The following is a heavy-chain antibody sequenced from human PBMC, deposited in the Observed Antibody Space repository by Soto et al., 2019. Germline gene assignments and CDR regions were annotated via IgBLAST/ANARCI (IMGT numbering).Heavy chain of an antibody. D-gene: IGHD1-26*01. CDR1: GGSISNSNW. Sequence: QVQLQESGPGLVKPSGTLSLTCAVFGGSISNSNWWTWVRQPPGKGLDWIGEIFHSGSTNYNSSPMGRVTISVDKANNQFSLKLSSVTAADTAVNYCAHRPIVGAAIWGQGTRLSGSS. V-gene: IGHV4-4*02. J-gene: IGHJ4*02. CDR2: IFHSGST. CDR3: AHRPIVGAAI.